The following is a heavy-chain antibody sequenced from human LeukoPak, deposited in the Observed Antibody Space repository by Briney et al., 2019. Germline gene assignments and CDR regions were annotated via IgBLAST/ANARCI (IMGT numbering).Heavy chain of an antibody. CDR2: IYYTGST. J-gene: IGHJ6*02. D-gene: IGHD3-3*01. CDR3: TRSLGVVIHGGMDV. Sequence: SETLSLTCTVSGGSISSYHWSWIRQLPGKVLEWIGHIYYTGSTNYTPSLKSRVTISLDTSKNQFSLKLSSVTAADTAVYYCTRSLGVVIHGGMDVWGQGTTVTVSS. V-gene: IGHV4-59*01. CDR1: GGSISSYH.